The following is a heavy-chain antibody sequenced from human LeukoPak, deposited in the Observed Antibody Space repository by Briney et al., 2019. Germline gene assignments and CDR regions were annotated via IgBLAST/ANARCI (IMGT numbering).Heavy chain of an antibody. Sequence: GESLKISCKGSGYRFTSYWIAWVRQMPGKGLEWMGIIYPADSDTRYSPSFQGQVTISADKSINTAYLQWSSLKASDSAMYYCARVEAVAGRGWFDPWGQGTLVTVSS. J-gene: IGHJ5*02. CDR3: ARVEAVAGRGWFDP. D-gene: IGHD6-19*01. CDR1: GYRFTSYW. V-gene: IGHV5-51*01. CDR2: IYPADSDT.